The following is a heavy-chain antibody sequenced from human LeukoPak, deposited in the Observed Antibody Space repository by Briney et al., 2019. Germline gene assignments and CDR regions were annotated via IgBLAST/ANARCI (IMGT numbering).Heavy chain of an antibody. CDR2: ISSGSSAI. V-gene: IGHV3-48*02. Sequence: GGSLRLSCGASGFTFSSYSMNWVRQAPGKGLEWVSYISSGSSAIYYADSVKGRFTISRDNAKNSLYLQMNSPRDEDTAVYYCARDRAVTTGVWFDPWGQGTLVTVSS. D-gene: IGHD4-17*01. CDR1: GFTFSSYS. J-gene: IGHJ5*02. CDR3: ARDRAVTTGVWFDP.